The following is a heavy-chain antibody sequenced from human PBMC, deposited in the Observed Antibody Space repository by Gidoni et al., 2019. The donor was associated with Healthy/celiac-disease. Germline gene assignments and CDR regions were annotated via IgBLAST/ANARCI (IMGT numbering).Heavy chain of an antibody. CDR1: GGSISSGSYY. D-gene: IGHD5-12*01. J-gene: IGHJ4*02. V-gene: IGHV4-61*02. Sequence: QGQLQESGPGLVKPSQTLSLTGTVAGGSISSGSYYWSWIRQPAGKGLEWIGRIYTSGSTNYTPSLKSRVTISVDTSKNQFSLKLSSVTAADTAVYYCATSRDGYNSFDYWGQGTLVTVSS. CDR2: IYTSGST. CDR3: ATSRDGYNSFDY.